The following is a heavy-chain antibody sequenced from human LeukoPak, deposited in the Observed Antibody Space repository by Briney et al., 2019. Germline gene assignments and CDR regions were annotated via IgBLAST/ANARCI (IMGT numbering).Heavy chain of an antibody. CDR2: FSSSSGTI. CDR1: GFTFSSYS. D-gene: IGHD3-3*01. CDR3: ARDHPRLPIRFYYYGMDV. V-gene: IGHV3-48*01. Sequence: GSLRLSCAVSGFTFSSYSMNWVRQAPGKGLEWVSYFSSSSGTIYYADSVKGRVTISSANAKNSLYLQMHSLRAEHTAVYSCARDHPRLPIRFYYYGMDVWGQGTTVTASS. J-gene: IGHJ6*02.